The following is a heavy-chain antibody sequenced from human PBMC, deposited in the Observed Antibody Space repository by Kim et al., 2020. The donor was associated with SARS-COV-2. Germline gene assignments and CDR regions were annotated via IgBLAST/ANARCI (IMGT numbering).Heavy chain of an antibody. D-gene: IGHD3-9*01. V-gene: IGHV4-30-2*04. CDR3: ASLYDILTGYHFDY. J-gene: IGHJ4*02. Sequence: PAIKRRVTISVDTPKNQFSLKLGSVTAADTAVYYCASLYDILTGYHFDYWGQGTLVTVSS.